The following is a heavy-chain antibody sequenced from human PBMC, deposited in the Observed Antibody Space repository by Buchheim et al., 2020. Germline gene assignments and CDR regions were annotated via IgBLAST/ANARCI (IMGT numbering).Heavy chain of an antibody. V-gene: IGHV4-39*01. J-gene: IGHJ4*02. CDR1: GGSISSGDYY. D-gene: IGHD3-22*01. CDR2: IYYSGST. Sequence: QVQLQESGPGLVKPSQTLSLTCTVSGGSISSGDYYWSWIRQPPGKGLEWIGSIYYSGSTYYNPSLKSRVTISVDTSKNQFSLKLSSVTAADTAVYYCARLVFRDYYDSSGYHFDYWGQGTL. CDR3: ARLVFRDYYDSSGYHFDY.